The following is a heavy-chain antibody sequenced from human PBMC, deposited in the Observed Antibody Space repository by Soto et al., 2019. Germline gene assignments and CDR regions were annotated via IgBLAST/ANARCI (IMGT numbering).Heavy chain of an antibody. D-gene: IGHD5-18*01. CDR3: EKERALTGYQQGMDV. J-gene: IGHJ6*02. CDR2: ISGSGGST. V-gene: IGHV3-23*01. Sequence: PGGSLRLSCAASGFTFSSYAMSWVRQAPGKGLEWVSAISGSGGSTYYADSVKGRFTISRDNSKNTLYLQMNSLRAEDTAVYYCEKERALTGYQQGMDVRGQGNPVTVYS. CDR1: GFTFSSYA.